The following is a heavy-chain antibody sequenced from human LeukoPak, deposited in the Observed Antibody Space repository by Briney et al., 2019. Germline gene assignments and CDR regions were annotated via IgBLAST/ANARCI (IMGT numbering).Heavy chain of an antibody. CDR3: TQSND. J-gene: IGHJ4*02. CDR1: GFTFSGSP. Sequence: QSGGSLRLSCAASGFTFSGSPIPWVRQASGKGLEWVGRIRSKADNYATAYAASVQGRCTISRDDSKNTAYLQLNSLKTEDTAVYYCTQSNDWGQGALVTVSS. CDR2: IRSKADNYAT. V-gene: IGHV3-73*01.